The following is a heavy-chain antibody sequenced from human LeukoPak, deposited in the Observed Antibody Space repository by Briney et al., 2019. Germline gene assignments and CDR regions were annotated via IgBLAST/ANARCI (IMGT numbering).Heavy chain of an antibody. CDR2: IIPIFGTA. V-gene: IGHV1-69*13. CDR3: ARCIAVAGTEAFDI. CDR1: GGTFSSYA. D-gene: IGHD6-19*01. Sequence: EASAKVSCKASGGTFSSYAISWVRQAPGQGLEWMGGIIPIFGTANYAQKFQGRVTITADESTSTAYMELSSLRSEDTAVYYCARCIAVAGTEAFDIWGQGTMVTVSS. J-gene: IGHJ3*02.